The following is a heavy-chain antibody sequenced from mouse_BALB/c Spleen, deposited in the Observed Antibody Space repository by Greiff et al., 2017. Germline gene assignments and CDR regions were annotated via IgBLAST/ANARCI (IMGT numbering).Heavy chain of an antibody. CDR3: ARDKRYYGYYDY. CDR1: GFTFTDYY. V-gene: IGHV7-3*02. CDR2: IRNKADGYTT. D-gene: IGHD2-3*01. Sequence: EVKLVESGGGLVQPGGSLTLSCATSGFTFTDYYMSWVRQPPGKALEWLGFIRNKADGYTTEYSASVKGRFTISRDNSQSILYLQMNTLRAEDSATDYCARDKRYYGYYDYWGQGTTLTVSA. J-gene: IGHJ2*01.